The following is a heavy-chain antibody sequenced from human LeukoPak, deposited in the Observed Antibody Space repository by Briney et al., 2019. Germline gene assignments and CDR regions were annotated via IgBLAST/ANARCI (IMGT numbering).Heavy chain of an antibody. D-gene: IGHD1-26*01. CDR1: GGSFSGYY. CDR2: IYHSGST. CDR3: ARGSGTLYWFDP. J-gene: IGHJ5*02. V-gene: IGHV4-34*01. Sequence: SETLSLTCAVYGGSFSGYYWSWIRQPPGKGLEWIGYIYHSGSTYYNPSLKSRVTISVDRSKNQFSLELSSVTAADTAVYYCARGSGTLYWFDPWGQGALVTVSS.